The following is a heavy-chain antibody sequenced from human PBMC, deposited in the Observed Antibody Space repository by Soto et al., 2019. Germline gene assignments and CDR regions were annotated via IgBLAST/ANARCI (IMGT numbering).Heavy chain of an antibody. CDR3: AKDFGNCIIGSCYGDFLDI. Sequence: QGQLVESGGGMVQPGRSLRLSCAASGFNFNNYGMHWVRQAPGKGLEWVAVISFDGRNQFYADFVKGRFTISRDNSEKTVTLQINNLTPDDTAVYHSAKDFGNCIIGSCYGDFLDIWGQGTMVAVS. J-gene: IGHJ3*02. CDR1: GFNFNNYG. D-gene: IGHD2-2*01. CDR2: ISFDGRNQ. V-gene: IGHV3-30*18.